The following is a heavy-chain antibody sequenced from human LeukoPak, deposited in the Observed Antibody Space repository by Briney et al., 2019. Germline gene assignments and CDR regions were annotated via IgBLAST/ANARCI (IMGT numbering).Heavy chain of an antibody. CDR2: IYYSGST. CDR3: ARAGGSGSPGYFDY. V-gene: IGHV4-59*01. Sequence: SETLSLTCTVSGGSISSYYWNWIRQPPGKGLEWSGYIYYSGSTNYNPSLKSRVTTSVDTSKNQFSLKLSSVTAADTAVYYCARAGGSGSPGYFDYWGQGTLVTVSS. CDR1: GGSISSYY. J-gene: IGHJ4*02. D-gene: IGHD3-10*01.